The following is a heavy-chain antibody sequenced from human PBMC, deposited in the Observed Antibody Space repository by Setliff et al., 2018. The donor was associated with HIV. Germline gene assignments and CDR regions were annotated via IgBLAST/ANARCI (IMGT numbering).Heavy chain of an antibody. CDR1: GGTFSNYA. V-gene: IGHV1-69*13. CDR2: IIPFFGSA. CDR3: ARGADGDYRYYMDV. Sequence: SVKVSCKASGGTFSNYAISWVRQAPGQGLEWMGGIIPFFGSANYAQKFQGRVTITADVSTSTIYMELSSLTSEDTAVYYCARGADGDYRYYMDVWGRGTTVTVSS. D-gene: IGHD4-17*01. J-gene: IGHJ6*03.